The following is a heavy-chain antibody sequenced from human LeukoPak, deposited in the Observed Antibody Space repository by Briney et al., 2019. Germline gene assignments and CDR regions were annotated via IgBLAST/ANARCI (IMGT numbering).Heavy chain of an antibody. CDR1: GYTFTSYD. J-gene: IGHJ5*02. V-gene: IGHV1-8*03. CDR3: ARGLEYSSSSGWFDP. D-gene: IGHD6-6*01. Sequence: ASVKVSCKASGYTFTSYDINWVRQAPGQGLEWMGWMNPNSGNTVYAQKFQGRVTITRNTSISTAYMELSSPRSEDTAVYYCARGLEYSSSSGWFDPWGQGTLVTVSS. CDR2: MNPNSGNT.